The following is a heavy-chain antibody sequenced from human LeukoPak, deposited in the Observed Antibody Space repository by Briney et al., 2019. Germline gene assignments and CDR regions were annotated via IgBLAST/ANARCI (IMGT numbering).Heavy chain of an antibody. Sequence: ASVKVSCKASGGTFSSYAISWVRQAPGQGLEWMGGIIPIFGTANYAQKFQGRVTITADKSTSTAYMEPSSLRSEDTAVYYCAREEVALFSGWFDPWGQGTLVTVSS. D-gene: IGHD5-12*01. J-gene: IGHJ5*02. CDR1: GGTFSSYA. CDR3: AREEVALFSGWFDP. V-gene: IGHV1-69*06. CDR2: IIPIFGTA.